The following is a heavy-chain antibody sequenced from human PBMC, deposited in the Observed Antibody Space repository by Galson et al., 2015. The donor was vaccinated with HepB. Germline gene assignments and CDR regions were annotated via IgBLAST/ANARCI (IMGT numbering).Heavy chain of an antibody. J-gene: IGHJ5*02. CDR3: VKEGSWFGGDWFDP. CDR2: INGRGPTR. D-gene: IGHD3-16*01. Sequence: SLRLSCAGSGFIFRHHAMAWIRQAPGKGLEWVSGINGRGPTRSYSDAVKGRFSISSDNSKDTVFLQMDNLRAEDTAVYYCVKEGSWFGGDWFDPWGQGALVTVS. CDR1: GFIFRHHA. V-gene: IGHV3-23*01.